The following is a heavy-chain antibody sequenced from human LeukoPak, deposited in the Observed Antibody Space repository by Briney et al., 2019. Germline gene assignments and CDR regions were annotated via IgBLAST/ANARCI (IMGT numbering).Heavy chain of an antibody. J-gene: IGHJ4*02. CDR3: ARSSPYYYDSSGYYVRSRPIDY. Sequence: ETLSLTCAVYGGSFSGYYWSWIRQPPGKGLEWIGEINHSGSTNYNPSLKSRVTISVDTSKNQFSLKLSSVTAADTAVYYCARSSPYYYDSSGYYVRSRPIDYWGQGTLVTVSS. CDR2: INHSGST. CDR1: GGSFSGYY. D-gene: IGHD3-22*01. V-gene: IGHV4-34*01.